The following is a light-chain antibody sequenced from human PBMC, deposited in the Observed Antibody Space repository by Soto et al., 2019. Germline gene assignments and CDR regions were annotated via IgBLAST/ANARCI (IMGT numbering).Light chain of an antibody. CDR1: QSVSNNY. Sequence: EILFTQSPGTLSLSPGERATLSCRASQSVSNNYLAWYQQKPGQAPRLLIYGASNRANGIPDRFSGSGSGTNFTLTISRLEPEDFAFYDCHQYNSWPSWTFGQGTKVDIK. V-gene: IGKV3-20*01. J-gene: IGKJ1*01. CDR3: HQYNSWPSWT. CDR2: GAS.